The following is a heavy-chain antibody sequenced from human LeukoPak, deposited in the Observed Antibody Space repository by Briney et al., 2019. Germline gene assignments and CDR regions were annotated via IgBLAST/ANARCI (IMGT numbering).Heavy chain of an antibody. CDR1: GFTFSSYE. V-gene: IGHV3-53*01. J-gene: IGHJ4*02. CDR3: AREFGYCSTTSCPLGF. Sequence: GGSLRLSCAASGFTFSSYEMNWVRQAPGKGLEWVSVIYNVENGGKTFYADSVKGRFTISRDNSKNTLYLQMNSLRAEDTAVYYCAREFGYCSTTSCPLGFWGQGTPVTVSS. CDR2: IYNVENGGKT. D-gene: IGHD2-2*03.